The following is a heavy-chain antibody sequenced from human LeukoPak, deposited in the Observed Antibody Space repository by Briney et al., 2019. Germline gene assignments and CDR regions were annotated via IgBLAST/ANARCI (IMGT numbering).Heavy chain of an antibody. CDR3: ARPNPDCSGGSCYFDY. Sequence: SETLSLTCAVYGGSFSGYYWSWIRQPPGKGLEWIGEINHSGSTNYNPSLKSRVTISVDTSKNQFSLKLSSVTAADTAVCYCARPNPDCSGGSCYFDYWGQGTLVTVSS. J-gene: IGHJ4*02. D-gene: IGHD2-15*01. CDR1: GGSFSGYY. CDR2: INHSGST. V-gene: IGHV4-34*01.